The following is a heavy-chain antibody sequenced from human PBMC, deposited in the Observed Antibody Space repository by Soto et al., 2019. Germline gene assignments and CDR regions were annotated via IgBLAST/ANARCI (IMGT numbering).Heavy chain of an antibody. J-gene: IGHJ4*01. CDR1: GYTFAAYY. CDR3: AKDEGGIFDS. CDR2: IFPNSGGST. Sequence: GASVKVSCKTSGYTFAAYYIHWVRQAPGQGLEWMGFIFPNSGGSTTSAQHFECRVTMTSDSSISTAYLELSGLTPDKTAVYYCAKDEGGIFDSWGQGTLVTVSS. V-gene: IGHV1-2*02. D-gene: IGHD3-16*01.